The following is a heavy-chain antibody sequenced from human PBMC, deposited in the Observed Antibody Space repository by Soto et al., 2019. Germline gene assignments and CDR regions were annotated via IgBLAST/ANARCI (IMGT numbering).Heavy chain of an antibody. D-gene: IGHD3-10*01. Sequence: QVQLQQWGAGLLKPSETLSLTCAVYGGSFNGYYWSWIRQPPGKGLEWIGEINHSVRANYNPTFKSRVSISVDTSKNQLSLQLSSVTAADTAVYYCAKGPQGGYYDSGSFYSSVDWGQGTLVTVSS. J-gene: IGHJ4*02. CDR2: INHSVRA. CDR3: AKGPQGGYYDSGSFYSSVD. CDR1: GGSFNGYY. V-gene: IGHV4-34*01.